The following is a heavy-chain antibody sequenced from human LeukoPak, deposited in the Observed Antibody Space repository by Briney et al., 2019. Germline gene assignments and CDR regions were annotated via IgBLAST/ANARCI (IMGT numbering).Heavy chain of an antibody. D-gene: IGHD5-18*01. CDR1: GGSISSGDYY. V-gene: IGHV4-30-4*08. CDR3: ARFSGAMGAFDI. J-gene: IGHJ3*02. CDR2: IYYSGST. Sequence: SQTLSLTCTVSGGSISSGDYYWSWIRQPPGKGLEWIGYIYYSGSTYYNPSLKSRVTISVDTSKNQFSLKLSSVTAADTAAYYCARFSGAMGAFDIWGQGTMVTVSS.